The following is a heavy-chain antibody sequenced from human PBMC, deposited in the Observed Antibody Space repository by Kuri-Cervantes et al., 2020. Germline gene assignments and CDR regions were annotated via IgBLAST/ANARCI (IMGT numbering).Heavy chain of an antibody. Sequence: GSLRLSCTVSGASISSYCWSWIRQSAGKGLEWIGRFCTTGSTNYNPSVKSRVSMSADTSNNQFSLKLSSVTAADTAVYYCARSSYYYGSGSYLYYWGQGTLVTVSS. CDR3: ARSSYYYGSGSYLYY. V-gene: IGHV4-4*07. J-gene: IGHJ4*02. CDR2: FCTTGST. D-gene: IGHD3-10*01. CDR1: GASISSYC.